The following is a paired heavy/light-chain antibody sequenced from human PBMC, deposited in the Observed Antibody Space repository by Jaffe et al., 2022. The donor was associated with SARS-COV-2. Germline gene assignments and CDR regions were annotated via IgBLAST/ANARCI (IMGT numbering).Heavy chain of an antibody. D-gene: IGHD3-22*01. Sequence: EVQLVESGGGLVKPGGSLRLSCAASGFTFSSYSMNWVRQAPGKGLEWVSSISSSSSYIYYADSVKGRFTISRDNAKNSLYLQMNSLRAEDTAVYYCARGQTYYYDSSGYYRGGPNDAFDIWGQGTMVTVSS. V-gene: IGHV3-21*01. CDR1: GFTFSSYS. CDR3: ARGQTYYYDSSGYYRGGPNDAFDI. CDR2: ISSSSSYI. J-gene: IGHJ3*02.
Light chain of an antibody. CDR1: SSDVGGYNY. J-gene: IGLJ1*01. Sequence: QSALTQPASVSGSPGQSITISCTGTSSDVGGYNYVSWYQQHPGKAPKLMIYEVSNRPSGVPDRFSGSKSGNTASLTISGLQAEDEADYYCSSYTSSSTKVFGTGTKVTVL. CDR3: SSYTSSSTKV. V-gene: IGLV2-14*01. CDR2: EVS.